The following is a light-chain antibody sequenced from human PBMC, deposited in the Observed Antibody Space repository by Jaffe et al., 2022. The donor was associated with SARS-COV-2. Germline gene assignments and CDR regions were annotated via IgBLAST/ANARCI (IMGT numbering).Light chain of an antibody. CDR2: DAS. V-gene: IGKV1-33*01. J-gene: IGKJ4*01. CDR3: QQYDNLPLT. CDR1: QDISKY. Sequence: DIQMTQSPSSLSASVGDRVTITCQASQDISKYLNWYQQKPGKAPKALIYDASNLHTWVPSRFSGSGSGTDFTLTISSLQPEDIATYYCQQYDNLPLTFGGGTKVEIK.